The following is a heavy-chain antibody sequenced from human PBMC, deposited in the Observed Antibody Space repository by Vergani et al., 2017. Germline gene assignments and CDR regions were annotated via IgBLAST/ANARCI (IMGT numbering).Heavy chain of an antibody. J-gene: IGHJ6*03. CDR1: GGSFTRYH. D-gene: IGHD2-8*01. Sequence: QVQLQQWGGGLLKPSETLSLTCVVNGGSFTRYHWTWIRQSPGEGLEWVGDIDHTGRPDYNPSLKSRLTMSVDKSRNQFSLTLNSVTATDTAIYFCARVNTXTNGHLYYYYYMDVWGQGTAVTVS. CDR2: IDHTGRP. CDR3: ARVNTXTNGHLYYYYYMDV. V-gene: IGHV4-34*01.